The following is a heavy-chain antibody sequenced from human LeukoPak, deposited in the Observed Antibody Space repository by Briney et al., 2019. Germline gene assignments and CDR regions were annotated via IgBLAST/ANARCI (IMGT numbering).Heavy chain of an antibody. V-gene: IGHV3-30*02. Sequence: GGSLRLSCAASGFTFSSYGMHWVRQAPGKGLEWVAFIRYDGSNKYYADSVKGRFTISRDNSKNTLYLRMNSLRAEDTAVYYCAKARWGPAYYYYYYMDVWGKGTTVTVSS. CDR3: AKARWGPAYYYYYYMDV. J-gene: IGHJ6*03. CDR1: GFTFSSYG. CDR2: IRYDGSNK. D-gene: IGHD3-16*01.